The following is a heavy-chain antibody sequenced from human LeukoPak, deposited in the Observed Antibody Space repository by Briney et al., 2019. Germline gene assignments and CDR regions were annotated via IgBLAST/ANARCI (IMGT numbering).Heavy chain of an antibody. CDR3: ARSSGTGSYPSYYGMDV. J-gene: IGHJ6*02. CDR1: GGSISSSCYY. Sequence: SETLSLTCTVSGGSISSSCYYWGWLRPPPGKGLEGIGSNYYSGSAYYNPSLKSRVTISVDTSKTQFSLKLSSVTAADTAVYYCARSSGTGSYPSYYGMDVWGQGTTVTVSS. V-gene: IGHV4-39*01. D-gene: IGHD3-10*01. CDR2: NYYSGSA.